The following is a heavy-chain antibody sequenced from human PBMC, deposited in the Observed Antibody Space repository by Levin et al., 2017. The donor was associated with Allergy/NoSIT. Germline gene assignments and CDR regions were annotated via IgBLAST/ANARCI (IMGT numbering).Heavy chain of an antibody. Sequence: PAGGSLRLSCAASGFTFSSYGMHWVRQAPGKGLEWVAVISYDGSNKYYADSVKGRFTISRDNSKNTLYLQMNSLRAEDTAVYYCAKDPSYDSSGYYYYYYGMDVWGQGTTVTVSS. CDR1: GFTFSSYG. V-gene: IGHV3-30*18. CDR3: AKDPSYDSSGYYYYYYGMDV. J-gene: IGHJ6*02. D-gene: IGHD3-22*01. CDR2: ISYDGSNK.